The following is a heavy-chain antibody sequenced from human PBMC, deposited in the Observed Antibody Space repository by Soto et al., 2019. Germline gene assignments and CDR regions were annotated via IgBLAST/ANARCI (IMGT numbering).Heavy chain of an antibody. CDR1: GFPFTSSA. J-gene: IGHJ4*02. CDR3: AADRTYWGGDCYVD. Sequence: QLQLVQSGPEVKKPGTSVKVYCKASGFPFTSSAVPWVRQARGQRLEWLGWIVVGSGNTNYAQNFQERVTITRDMSTSTAYMELSSLRFDDTAGYYCAADRTYWGGDCYVDWGQGTLVTVSS. CDR2: IVVGSGNT. V-gene: IGHV1-58*01. D-gene: IGHD2-21*02.